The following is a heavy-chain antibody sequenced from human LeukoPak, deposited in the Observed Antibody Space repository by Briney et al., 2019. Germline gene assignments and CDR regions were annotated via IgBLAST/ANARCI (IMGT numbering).Heavy chain of an antibody. V-gene: IGHV3-48*03. Sequence: GGSLRLSCAASGFTFSSYAMHWVRQVPGKGLEWVSYIDSSASTTYYAGSVQGRFTVSRDNAKNSLYLQMTSLRVEDTAFYYCASAHGGSGYDRPFDYWGQGTLVTVSS. CDR3: ASAHGGSGYDRPFDY. CDR1: GFTFSSYA. D-gene: IGHD5-12*01. J-gene: IGHJ4*02. CDR2: IDSSASTT.